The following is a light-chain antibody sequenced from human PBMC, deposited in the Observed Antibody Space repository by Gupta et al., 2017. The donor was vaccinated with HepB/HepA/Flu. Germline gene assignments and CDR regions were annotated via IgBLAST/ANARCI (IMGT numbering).Light chain of an antibody. J-gene: IGKJ3*01. CDR2: DAS. V-gene: IGKV3-11*01. CDR1: QSVSSY. Sequence: EIVLTQSPATLSLSPGERATLSCRASQSVSSYLAWYQQKPGQAPRLLIYDASNRATGIPARFSGSGSGTDFTLTISSLEPEDFAVYYCQQRSNWPRTLGHGTKVDIK. CDR3: QQRSNWPRT.